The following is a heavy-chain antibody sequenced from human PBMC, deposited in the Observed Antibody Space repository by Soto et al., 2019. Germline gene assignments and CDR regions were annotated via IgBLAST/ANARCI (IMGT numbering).Heavy chain of an antibody. CDR2: ISGSGGST. J-gene: IGHJ6*02. CDR3: AKDSPQLALYYSYGMDV. CDR1: GFTFSSYA. D-gene: IGHD6-13*01. Sequence: PGGSLRLSCAASGFTFSSYAMSWVRQAPGKGLEWVSAISGSGGSTYYADSVKGRFTISRDNSKNTLYLQMNSLRAEDTAVYYCAKDSPQLALYYSYGMDVWGQGTTVTVSS. V-gene: IGHV3-23*01.